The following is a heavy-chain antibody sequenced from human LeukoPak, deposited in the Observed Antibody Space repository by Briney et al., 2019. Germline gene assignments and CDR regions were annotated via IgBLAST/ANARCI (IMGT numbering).Heavy chain of an antibody. V-gene: IGHV5-51*01. J-gene: IGHJ5*02. CDR1: GYSFTNYR. CDR3: ARRRTLRLDAFDP. Sequence: GESLKISCKGSGYSFTNYRTGWVRQMPGKGLEWMGTIYPGDSDTRYSPSFQGQVTISVDKSISTAYLQWSSLKASDTAMYYCARRRTLRLDAFDPWGQGTLVTVSS. CDR2: IYPGDSDT. D-gene: IGHD5/OR15-5a*01.